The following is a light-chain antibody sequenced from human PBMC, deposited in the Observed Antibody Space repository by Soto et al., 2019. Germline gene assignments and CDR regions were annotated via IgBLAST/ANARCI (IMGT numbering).Light chain of an antibody. CDR1: SSDVGGYNY. CDR3: CSYTTSNTRQIV. V-gene: IGLV2-14*03. Sequence: QSALTQPASVSGSPGQSITISCTGTSSDVGGYNYVSWYQQHPGKAPKFMIYDVSSRPSGVSNRFSGSKSGNTASLTISGLQAEDDAEYYCCSYTTSNTRQIVFGTGTKVTVL. J-gene: IGLJ1*01. CDR2: DVS.